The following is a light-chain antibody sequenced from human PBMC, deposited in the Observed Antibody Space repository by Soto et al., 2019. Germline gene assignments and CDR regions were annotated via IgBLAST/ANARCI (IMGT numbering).Light chain of an antibody. V-gene: IGKV3-20*01. J-gene: IGKJ1*01. CDR2: AAS. CDR3: QQYDSTVWT. Sequence: EIVLTQSPGTLSSSPGETATLSCRASQTGDSRYLAWYQQKRGQAPRLLIYAASSRATGVPDRFSGSGSGTDFTLTIRRLEPEDFAVYYCQQYDSTVWTFGQGTKVDI. CDR1: QTGDSRY.